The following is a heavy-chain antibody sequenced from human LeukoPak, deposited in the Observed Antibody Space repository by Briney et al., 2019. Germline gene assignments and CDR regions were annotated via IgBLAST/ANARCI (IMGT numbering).Heavy chain of an antibody. Sequence: PGGSLRLSCAASGFTFSSYAMHWDRQAPGKGLEWVAVISYDGSNKYYADSVKGRFTISRDNSKNTLYLQMNSLRAEDTAVYYCAREIRGYYDSSGSHDYWGQGTLVTVSS. CDR2: ISYDGSNK. CDR1: GFTFSSYA. CDR3: AREIRGYYDSSGSHDY. J-gene: IGHJ4*02. D-gene: IGHD3-22*01. V-gene: IGHV3-30-3*01.